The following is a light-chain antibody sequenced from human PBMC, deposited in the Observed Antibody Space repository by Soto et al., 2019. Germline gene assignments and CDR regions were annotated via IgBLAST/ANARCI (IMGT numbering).Light chain of an antibody. CDR2: AAS. Sequence: TRLPPYLYATNEDRVTITCRASQDSGNALGWYQKKQGKAPKVLIYAASSLQGGVPSRFSGSGFGTDFTLTISSLHPSESATYYFLQGHSNQWTFGQGTRVAIK. J-gene: IGKJ1*01. V-gene: IGKV1-6*01. CDR1: QDSGNA. CDR3: LQGHSNQWT.